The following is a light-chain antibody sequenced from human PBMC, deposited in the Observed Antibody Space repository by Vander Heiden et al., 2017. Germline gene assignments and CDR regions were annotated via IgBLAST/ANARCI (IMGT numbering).Light chain of an antibody. CDR1: QYIGSR. V-gene: IGKV1-5*03. CDR3: QQYNTYHT. CDR2: QAS. Sequence: DIQMTQSPSTLSASVGDRVTITCRASQYIGSRLAWYQQKQGKAPNLLINQASTLGTGVPSRFSGSGSGTEFTLTISSLQPDDFATYYCQQYNTYHTFGQGTKLEIK. J-gene: IGKJ2*01.